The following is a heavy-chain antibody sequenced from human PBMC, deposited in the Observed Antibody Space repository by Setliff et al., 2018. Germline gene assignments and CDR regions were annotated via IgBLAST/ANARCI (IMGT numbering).Heavy chain of an antibody. D-gene: IGHD1-1*01. CDR3: ARDHGELGQERRTHFFRH. V-gene: IGHV3-48*01. CDR1: GFTFSTYN. J-gene: IGHJ1*01. CDR2: ISFSSSTI. Sequence: GESLKISCAASGFTFSTYNMNWVRQAPGKGLEWVSYISFSSSTIYYADSVKGRFTISGDNAKNSLYLQMNSLRAEDTAVYYCARDHGELGQERRTHFFRHWGQGTLVTVSS.